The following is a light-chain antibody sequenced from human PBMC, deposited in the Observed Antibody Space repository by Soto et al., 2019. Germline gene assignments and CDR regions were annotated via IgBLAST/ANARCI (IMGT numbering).Light chain of an antibody. CDR1: QSVRTTY. CDR3: QQYGSSPIT. Sequence: EIVLTQSPGTLSLSPGERATLSCRASQSVRTTYLAWYQQKPGQAPRLLIHAASNRTTGIPDRFSGSGSGTDFTLTINRLEPEDFAVYYCQQYGSSPITFGQGTRLEIK. CDR2: AAS. V-gene: IGKV3-20*01. J-gene: IGKJ5*01.